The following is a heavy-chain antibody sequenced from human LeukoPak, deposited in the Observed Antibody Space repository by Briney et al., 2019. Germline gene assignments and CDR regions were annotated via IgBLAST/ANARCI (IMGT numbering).Heavy chain of an antibody. J-gene: IGHJ6*02. D-gene: IGHD5-18*01. CDR3: ARSDTGTSMSPYYYFGMDV. Sequence: GASVKVSCKASGYTFSDYYIHWVRQAPGQGLEWMGWINPNSGGTNSAQRFQGRVTMTRDRSISTAYMELSRLRSGDTAVYYCARSDTGTSMSPYYYFGMDVWGQGTTVTVSS. CDR1: GYTFSDYY. V-gene: IGHV1-2*02. CDR2: INPNSGGT.